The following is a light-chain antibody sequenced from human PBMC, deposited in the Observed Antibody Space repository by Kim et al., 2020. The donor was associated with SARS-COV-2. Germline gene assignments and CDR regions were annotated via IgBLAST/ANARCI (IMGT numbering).Light chain of an antibody. Sequence: GARVTISCSGGNSNIGANTVNGYQQFPGTAPKLLIYANDRRPSGVPDRFSVSQSGTSASLAISGLQSEDEADYYCATWDDSLNAWVFGGGTQLTVL. CDR1: NSNIGANT. CDR3: ATWDDSLNAWV. CDR2: AND. J-gene: IGLJ3*02. V-gene: IGLV1-44*01.